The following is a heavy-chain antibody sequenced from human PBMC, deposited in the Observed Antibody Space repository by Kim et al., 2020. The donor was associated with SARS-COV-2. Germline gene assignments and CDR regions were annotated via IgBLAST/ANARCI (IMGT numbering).Heavy chain of an antibody. CDR3: AKDPEYSSGWYFGSNWFDP. J-gene: IGHJ5*02. CDR2: ISGSGGST. CDR1: GFTFSSYA. D-gene: IGHD6-19*01. Sequence: GGSLRLSCAASGFTFSSYAMSWVRQAPGKGLEWVSAISGSGGSTYYADSVKGRFTISRDNSKNTLYLQMNSLRAEDTAVYYCAKDPEYSSGWYFGSNWFDPWGKGTLVTVSS. V-gene: IGHV3-23*01.